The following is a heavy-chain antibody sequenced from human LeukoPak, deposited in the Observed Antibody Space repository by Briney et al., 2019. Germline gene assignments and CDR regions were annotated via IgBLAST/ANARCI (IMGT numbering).Heavy chain of an antibody. CDR3: ARGGSSSWYWFDP. CDR1: GDSISSYY. Sequence: SETLSLTCTVSGDSISSYYWSWIRQPPGKGLEWIGYVYYSGSTNYNPSLKSRVTISIDTSKNQFSLKLSSVTAADTAVYYCARGGSSSWYWFDPWGQGTLVTVSS. V-gene: IGHV4-59*12. D-gene: IGHD6-13*01. CDR2: VYYSGST. J-gene: IGHJ5*02.